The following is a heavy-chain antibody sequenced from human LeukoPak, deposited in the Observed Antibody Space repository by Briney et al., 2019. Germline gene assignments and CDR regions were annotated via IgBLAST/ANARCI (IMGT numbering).Heavy chain of an antibody. D-gene: IGHD3-10*01. CDR3: ARIYYRRSDYHYYYMDV. CDR2: ISAYNGNT. V-gene: IGHV1-18*01. CDR1: GYTFTSYG. Sequence: ASVKVSCKASGYTFTSYGISWVRQAPGQGLEWMGWISAYNGNTNYAQKLQGRVTMTTDTSTSTAYMELRSLRSDDTAVYYCARIYYRRSDYHYYYMDVWGEGTTVTVSS. J-gene: IGHJ6*03.